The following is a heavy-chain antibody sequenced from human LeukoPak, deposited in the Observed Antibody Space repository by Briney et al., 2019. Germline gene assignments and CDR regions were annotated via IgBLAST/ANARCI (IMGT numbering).Heavy chain of an antibody. J-gene: IGHJ4*02. D-gene: IGHD4-17*01. CDR2: IYTSGST. Sequence: SETLSLTCTVSGGSISNYYWNWIRQPPGKELEWIGRIYTSGSTNYNPSLKSRLTMSVDTSKNQFSLRLSSVTAAETAVYYCARASDDFGDYGFDYWGQGTLVTVSS. V-gene: IGHV4-4*07. CDR1: GGSISNYY. CDR3: ARASDDFGDYGFDY.